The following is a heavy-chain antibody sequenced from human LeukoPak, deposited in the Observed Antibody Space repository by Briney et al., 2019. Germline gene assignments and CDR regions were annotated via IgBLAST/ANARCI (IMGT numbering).Heavy chain of an antibody. CDR2: ITPIFGTA. D-gene: IGHD2-21*02. J-gene: IGHJ3*02. V-gene: IGHV1-69*05. CDR3: ARVEAYCGGDCYSFGAFDI. CDR1: GGTFSSYA. Sequence: GASVKASCKASGGTFSSYAISWVRQAPGQGLEWMGGITPIFGTANYAQKFQGRVTITTDESTSTAYMELSSLRSEDTAVYYCARVEAYCGGDCYSFGAFDIWGQGTMITVSS.